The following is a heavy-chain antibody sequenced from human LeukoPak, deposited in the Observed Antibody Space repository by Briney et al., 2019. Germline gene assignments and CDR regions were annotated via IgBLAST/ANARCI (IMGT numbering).Heavy chain of an antibody. V-gene: IGHV4-34*01. D-gene: IGHD5-18*01. CDR2: INHSGST. J-gene: IGHJ4*02. CDR3: ASQNPQLWFGY. Sequence: SETLSLTCAVYGGSFSGYYWSWIRQPPGKGLEWIGEINHSGSTNYNPSLKSRVTISVDTSKNQFSLKLSSVTAADTAVYYCASQNPQLWFGYWGQGNLVTVSS. CDR1: GGSFSGYY.